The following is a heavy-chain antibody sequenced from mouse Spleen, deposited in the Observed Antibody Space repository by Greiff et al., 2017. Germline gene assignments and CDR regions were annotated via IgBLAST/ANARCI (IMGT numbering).Heavy chain of an antibody. CDR3: ARGQGWYFDV. Sequence: QVQLQQSGAELVKPGASVKMSCKASGYTFTSYDINXVKQRPGQGLEWIGRIYPRDGSTKYNEKFKGKATLTVDTSSSTAYMELHSLTSEDSAVYFCARGQGWYFDVWGTGTTVTVSS. D-gene: IGHD3-3*01. CDR1: GYTFTSYD. V-gene: IGHV1-85*01. J-gene: IGHJ1*03. CDR2: IYPRDGST.